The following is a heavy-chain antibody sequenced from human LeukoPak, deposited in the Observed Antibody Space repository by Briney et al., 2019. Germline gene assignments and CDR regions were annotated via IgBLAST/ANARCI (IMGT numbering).Heavy chain of an antibody. CDR2: IKQDGSEK. Sequence: GGSLRLSCAASGFTFSSYAMSWVRQAPGKGLEWVANIKQDGSEKYYVDSVKGRFTISRDNAKNSLYLQMNSLRAEDTAVYYCASGDDYSNFVDYWGQGTLVTVSS. J-gene: IGHJ4*02. CDR1: GFTFSSYA. D-gene: IGHD4-11*01. V-gene: IGHV3-7*01. CDR3: ASGDDYSNFVDY.